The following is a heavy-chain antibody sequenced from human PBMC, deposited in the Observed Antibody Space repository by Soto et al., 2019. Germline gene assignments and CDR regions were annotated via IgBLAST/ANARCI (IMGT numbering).Heavy chain of an antibody. D-gene: IGHD2-15*01. V-gene: IGHV3-21*01. Sequence: PGGSLRLSCAASGFTFSSYSMNWVRQAPGKGLEWVSSISSSSSYIYYADSVKGRFTISRDNAKNSLYLQMNSLRAEDTAVYYCARVPYCSGGSCFNVWGKGTTVTVSS. J-gene: IGHJ6*04. CDR1: GFTFSSYS. CDR3: ARVPYCSGGSCFNV. CDR2: ISSSSSYI.